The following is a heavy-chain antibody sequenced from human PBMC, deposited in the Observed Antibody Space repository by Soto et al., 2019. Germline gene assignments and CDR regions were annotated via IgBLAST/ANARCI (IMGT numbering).Heavy chain of an antibody. V-gene: IGHV3-66*01. D-gene: IGHD5-18*01. CDR3: TREGYRNGFLTGIDS. CDR2: IFTSGTT. CDR1: GFTVSNNH. Sequence: EVQLVESGGGLVQPGGSLRLSCAASGFTVSNNHLSWVRQAPGKGLEWVSVIFTSGTTFYAESVKGRFTISRDTSKNTVSLQMNSLRVEDTGLYYCTREGYRNGFLTGIDSWGQGALVSVSS. J-gene: IGHJ4*02.